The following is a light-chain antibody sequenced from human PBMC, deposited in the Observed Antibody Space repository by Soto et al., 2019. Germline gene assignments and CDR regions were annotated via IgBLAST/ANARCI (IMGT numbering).Light chain of an antibody. CDR1: ISDIGGYNF. J-gene: IGLJ1*01. CDR3: FSYTSSTAYV. V-gene: IGLV2-14*01. Sequence: QSVLTQPASVSGSPGQSITISCTGTISDIGGYNFISWYQHHPGKAPKLVIYDVNNRPSGISYRFSASKSGNTASLTISGLQAEDEADYYCFSYTSSTAYVFGTGTKLTVL. CDR2: DVN.